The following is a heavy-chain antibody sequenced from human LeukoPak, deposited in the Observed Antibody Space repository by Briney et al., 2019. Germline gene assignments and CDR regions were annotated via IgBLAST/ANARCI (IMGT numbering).Heavy chain of an antibody. CDR1: GFTFSSYG. V-gene: IGHV3-7*01. CDR2: INQDGSEK. J-gene: IGHJ6*03. Sequence: GGSLRLSCAASGFTFSSYGMHWVRQAPGKGLEWVANINQDGSEKFYVDSVKGRFTISRDNAKNSLYLQMNSLRVEDTAVYYCARRGSFYYYYYYMDFWGKGTTVTVSS. CDR3: ARRGSFYYYYYYMDF. D-gene: IGHD1-26*01.